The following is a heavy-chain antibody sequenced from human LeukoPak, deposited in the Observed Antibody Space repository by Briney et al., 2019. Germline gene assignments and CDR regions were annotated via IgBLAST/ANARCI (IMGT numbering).Heavy chain of an antibody. V-gene: IGHV3-30*18. D-gene: IGHD2-8*01. J-gene: IGHJ4*02. Sequence: GGSLRLSCAASGFTFSSYGMHWVRQAPGKGLEWVAVISYDGSNKYYADSAKGRFTISRDNSKNTLYLQMNSLRAEDTAVYYCAKSLTKGRTRPYYFDYWGQGTLVTVSS. CDR1: GFTFSSYG. CDR3: AKSLTKGRTRPYYFDY. CDR2: ISYDGSNK.